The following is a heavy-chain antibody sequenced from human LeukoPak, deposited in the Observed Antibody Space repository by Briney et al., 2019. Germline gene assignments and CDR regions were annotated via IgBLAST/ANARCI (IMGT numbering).Heavy chain of an antibody. Sequence: SDTLSLTCTLSGRSLSSGGYYWSWIRQHPGKGLEWIGYIYYSGSTYYNPSLKSRVTISVDTSKNQFSLKLSSVTAADTAVYYCARESDVVVVDPWGQGTLVTVSS. D-gene: IGHD2-15*01. CDR2: IYYSGST. J-gene: IGHJ5*02. CDR1: GRSLSSGGYY. V-gene: IGHV4-31*03. CDR3: ARESDVVVVDP.